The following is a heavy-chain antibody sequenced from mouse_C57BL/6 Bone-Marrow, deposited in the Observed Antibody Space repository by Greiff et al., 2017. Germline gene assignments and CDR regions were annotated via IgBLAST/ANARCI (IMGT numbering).Heavy chain of an antibody. V-gene: IGHV2-5*01. D-gene: IGHD2-3*01. J-gene: IGHJ1*03. Sequence: VQRVESGPGLVQPSQSLSITCTVSGFSLTSYGVHWVRQSPGKGLEWLGVIWRGGSTDYNAAFMSRLSITKDNSKSQVFFKMNSLQADDTAIYYCAKKDGYYWYFDVGGTGTTVTVSS. CDR2: IWRGGST. CDR1: GFSLTSYG. CDR3: AKKDGYYWYFDV.